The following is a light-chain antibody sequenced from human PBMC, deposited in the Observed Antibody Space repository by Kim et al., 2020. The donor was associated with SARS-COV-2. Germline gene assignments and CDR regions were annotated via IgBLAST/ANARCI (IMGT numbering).Light chain of an antibody. V-gene: IGLV3-1*01. CDR1: KLGDKY. Sequence: SYELTQPPSVSVSPGQTASITCSGDKLGDKYACWYQQKPGQSPVLVIYQDSKRPSGIPGRFSGSNSGNKATLTISGTQAMDEADYYCQAWDSSTWVFGGGTQLTVL. CDR3: QAWDSSTWV. CDR2: QDS. J-gene: IGLJ3*02.